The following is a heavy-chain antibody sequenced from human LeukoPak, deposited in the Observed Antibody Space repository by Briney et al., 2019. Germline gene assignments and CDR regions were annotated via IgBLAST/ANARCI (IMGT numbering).Heavy chain of an antibody. D-gene: IGHD1-14*01. J-gene: IGHJ6*02. Sequence: PSETLSLTCTVSGGSISSSSYYWGWIRQPPGKGLEWIGEINHSGSTNYNPSLKSRVTISVDTSKNQFSLKLSSVTAADTAVYYCARGLTAPYYYYYYGMDVWGQGTTVTVSS. CDR2: INHSGST. CDR1: GGSISSSSYY. V-gene: IGHV4-39*07. CDR3: ARGLTAPYYYYYYGMDV.